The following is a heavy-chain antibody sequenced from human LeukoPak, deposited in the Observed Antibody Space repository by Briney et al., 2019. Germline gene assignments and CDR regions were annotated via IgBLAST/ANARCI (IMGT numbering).Heavy chain of an antibody. CDR1: GFTFNNAW. CDR3: TTDIAAAGTYYYYYYGMDV. Sequence: PGGSLRLSCAASGFTFNNAWMSWVRQAPGKGLEWVGRIKSKTDGGTTDYAAPVKGRLTISRDDSKNTLYLQMNSLKTEDTAVYYCTTDIAAAGTYYYYYYGMDVWGQGTTVTVSS. J-gene: IGHJ6*02. D-gene: IGHD6-13*01. V-gene: IGHV3-15*01. CDR2: IKSKTDGGTT.